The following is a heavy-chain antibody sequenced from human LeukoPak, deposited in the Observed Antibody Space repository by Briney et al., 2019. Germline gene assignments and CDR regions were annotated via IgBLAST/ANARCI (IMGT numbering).Heavy chain of an antibody. CDR3: ARLSGYFFYYYMDV. J-gene: IGHJ6*03. V-gene: IGHV4-38-2*02. CDR2: IYHSGST. CDR1: GGSISSGCY. D-gene: IGHD3-22*01. Sequence: SETLSLTCTVSGGSISSGCYWGWIRQPPGKGLEWIGSIYHSGSTYYNPSLKSRVTISVDTSKNQFSLKLNSVTAADTAVYYCARLSGYFFYYYMDVWGKGTTVTVSS.